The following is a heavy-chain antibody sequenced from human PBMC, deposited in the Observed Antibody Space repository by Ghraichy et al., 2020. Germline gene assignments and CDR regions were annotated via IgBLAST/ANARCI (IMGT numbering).Heavy chain of an antibody. D-gene: IGHD2-8*01. J-gene: IGHJ2*01. V-gene: IGHV4-38-2*02. CDR1: GYSISSGYY. Sequence: SETLSLTCTVSGYSISSGYYWGWIRQPPGKGLEWIGSIYHSGSTYYNPSLKSRVTISVDTSKNQFSLKLSSETAADTAVYYCARNREGHIVLMVYASGDWYFDLWGRGTLVTVSS. CDR3: ARNREGHIVLMVYASGDWYFDL. CDR2: IYHSGST.